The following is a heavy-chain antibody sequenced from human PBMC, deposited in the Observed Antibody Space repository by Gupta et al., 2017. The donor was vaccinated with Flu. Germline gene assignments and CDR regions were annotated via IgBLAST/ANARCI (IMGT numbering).Heavy chain of an antibody. Sequence: SGMCVSWIRQPPGKALEWLALIDWDDDKYYSTSLKTRLTISKDTSKNQVVLTMTNMDPVDTATYYCARNAGGYSYGPPDYWGQGTLVTVSS. D-gene: IGHD5-18*01. CDR1: SGMC. CDR2: IDWDDDK. CDR3: ARNAGGYSYGPPDY. J-gene: IGHJ4*02. V-gene: IGHV2-70*01.